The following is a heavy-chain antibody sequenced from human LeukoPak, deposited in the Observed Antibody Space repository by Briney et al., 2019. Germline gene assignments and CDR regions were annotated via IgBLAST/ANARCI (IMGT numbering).Heavy chain of an antibody. CDR3: ARVYYSHSYDYWYFDL. D-gene: IGHD6-13*01. J-gene: IGHJ2*01. CDR2: IFYSGSP. Sequence: SETLSLTCTVSGGSISSYYWSWIRQPPGKGREGLGYIFYSGSPNYHPSLKSRVTISVDTSKNQCSLKLGSVTAADQAGYSWARVYYSHSYDYWYFDLWGRGTLVTVSS. CDR1: GGSISSYY. V-gene: IGHV4-59*01.